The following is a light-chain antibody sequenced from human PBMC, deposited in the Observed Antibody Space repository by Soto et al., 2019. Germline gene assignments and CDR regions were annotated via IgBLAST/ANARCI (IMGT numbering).Light chain of an antibody. J-gene: IGKJ1*01. Sequence: AIRMTQSPSSFSASTGDRVTITCRASQGISTYLAWYQQRPGKAPKLLISAASTLQSGVPSRFSGSGSGTDFTLTISCLQSEDFAVYYCQQYNNWPRTFGQGTKVDIK. V-gene: IGKV1-8*01. CDR2: AAS. CDR1: QGISTY. CDR3: QQYNNWPRT.